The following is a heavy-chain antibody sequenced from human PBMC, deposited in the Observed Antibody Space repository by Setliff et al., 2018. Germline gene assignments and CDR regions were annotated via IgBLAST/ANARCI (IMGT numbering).Heavy chain of an antibody. V-gene: IGHV4-59*01. CDR2: IYYSGNSNYDT. CDR3: ASSTYGSYFDY. D-gene: IGHD4-17*01. Sequence: PSETLSLTCIVSGGSINSYYWNWIRQPPGKGLEWIGYIYYSGNSNYDTNYNPSLKSRVTILSNTSKNQFSLILSSVTAADTAVYYCASSTYGSYFDYWGQGTLVTVSS. CDR1: GGSINSYY. J-gene: IGHJ4*02.